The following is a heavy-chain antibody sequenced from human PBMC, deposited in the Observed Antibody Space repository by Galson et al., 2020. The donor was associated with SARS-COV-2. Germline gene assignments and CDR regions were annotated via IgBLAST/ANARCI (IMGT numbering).Heavy chain of an antibody. V-gene: IGHV4-59*01. CDR1: GGSIYNFH. CDR3: ARYYGDYDYFDY. D-gene: IGHD4-17*01. CDR2: IFYTGAT. Sequence: SETLSLTCTVSGGSIYNFHWSWIRQPPGKGLEWIGYIFYTGATNYDPSLKGRVTISLDMSKTQFSLRLSSVTAADTAVYYCARYYGDYDYFDYWGQGTLVTISS. J-gene: IGHJ4*02.